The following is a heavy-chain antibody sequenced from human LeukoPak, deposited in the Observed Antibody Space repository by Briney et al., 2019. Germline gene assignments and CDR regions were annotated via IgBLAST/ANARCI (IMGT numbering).Heavy chain of an antibody. Sequence: GGSLRLSCAASGFTFSTYGMSWVRQAPGKGLEWVSVISGSTGSTYYADSVKGRFTISRDNSKNTLYLQMNSLRAEDTAVYYCAKSGGVRFDPWGQGTLVTVSS. J-gene: IGHJ5*02. V-gene: IGHV3-23*01. D-gene: IGHD3-16*01. CDR3: AKSGGVRFDP. CDR1: GFTFSTYG. CDR2: ISGSTGST.